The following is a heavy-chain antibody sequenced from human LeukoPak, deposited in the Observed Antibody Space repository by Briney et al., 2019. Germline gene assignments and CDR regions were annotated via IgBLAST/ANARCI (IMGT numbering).Heavy chain of an antibody. J-gene: IGHJ4*02. CDR2: INPHSDGT. V-gene: IGHV1-2*06. Sequence: ASVKVSCKASGYTFTDYYVHWVRQAPGQGLEWMGRINPHSDGTNYAQKFQGRVTMTRDTSISTAYMELSGLRSDDTAVYYCARSTPTIGPNTSIDFWSQGTLLIVSS. CDR3: ARSTPTIGPNTSIDF. D-gene: IGHD5-12*01. CDR1: GYTFTDYY.